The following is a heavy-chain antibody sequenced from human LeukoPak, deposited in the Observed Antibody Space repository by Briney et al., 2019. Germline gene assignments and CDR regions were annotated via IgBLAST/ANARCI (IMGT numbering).Heavy chain of an antibody. V-gene: IGHV3-53*01. J-gene: IGHJ4*02. CDR3: ATRRGGGPYYFDY. CDR2: IYSGGST. Sequence: GGSLRLSCAASGFTVSSNHMTWVCQAPGKGLEWVSVIYSGGSTYYADSVRGRFTISRDNSKNTLYLQMNSLRAEDTAVYYCATRRGGGPYYFDYWGQGTLVTVSS. CDR1: GFTVSSNH. D-gene: IGHD2-15*01.